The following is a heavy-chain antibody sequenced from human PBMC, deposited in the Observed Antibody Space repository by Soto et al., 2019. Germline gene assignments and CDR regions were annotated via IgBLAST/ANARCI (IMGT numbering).Heavy chain of an antibody. CDR2: IYYSGST. CDR3: ARDRVTMVRGVYYYYGMDV. CDR1: GGSISSYS. V-gene: IGHV4-59*12. J-gene: IGHJ6*02. D-gene: IGHD3-10*01. Sequence: LSLTCTVSGGSISSYSWNWSRQPPGKGLEWIGYIYYSGSTNYNPSLKSRVTISVDRSKNQFSLKLSSVTAADTAVYYCARDRVTMVRGVYYYYGMDVWGQGTTVTVSS.